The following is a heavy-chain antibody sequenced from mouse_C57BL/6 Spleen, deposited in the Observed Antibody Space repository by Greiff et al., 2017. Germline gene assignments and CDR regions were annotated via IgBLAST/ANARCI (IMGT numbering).Heavy chain of an antibody. V-gene: IGHV1-26*01. CDR2: INPNNGGT. CDR3: AGSGYYRSSTWFAY. Sequence: VQLKQSGPELVKPGASVKISCKASGYTFTDYYMNWVKQSHGKSLEWIGDINPNNGGTSYNEKFKGKATLTVEKSSSTAYMELRSLTSEDSAFYCCAGSGYYRSSTWFAYWGQGTLVTVST. D-gene: IGHD1-1*01. CDR1: GYTFTDYY. J-gene: IGHJ3*01.